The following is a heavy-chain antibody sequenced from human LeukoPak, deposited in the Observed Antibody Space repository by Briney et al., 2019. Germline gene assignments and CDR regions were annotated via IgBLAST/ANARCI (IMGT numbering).Heavy chain of an antibody. D-gene: IGHD2-21*02. V-gene: IGHV1-69*05. CDR1: GGTFSSYA. CDR2: IIPIFGTA. CDR3: ARSGCGGDCYSYWYFDL. J-gene: IGHJ2*01. Sequence: ASVKVSCKASGGTFSSYAISWVRQAPGQGLEWMGGIIPIFGTANYAQKFQGRVTITTDESTSTAYMELSSLRSEDTAVYYCARSGCGGDCYSYWYFDLWGRGTLVIVSS.